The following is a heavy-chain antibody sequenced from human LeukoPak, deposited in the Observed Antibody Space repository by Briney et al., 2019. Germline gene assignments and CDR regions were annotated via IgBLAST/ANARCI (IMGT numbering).Heavy chain of an antibody. CDR3: VPTDSSGLD. CDR1: GFTFSHYW. Sequence: PGGSLRPSCEASGFTFSHYWMHWVRQAPGKGLVWVSRTNTDGSSTSYVDSVKGRFTISRDNAKNTMYLQMNSLRAEDTAMYYCVPTDSSGLDWGQGTLVTVSS. V-gene: IGHV3-74*01. J-gene: IGHJ4*02. D-gene: IGHD3-22*01. CDR2: TNTDGSST.